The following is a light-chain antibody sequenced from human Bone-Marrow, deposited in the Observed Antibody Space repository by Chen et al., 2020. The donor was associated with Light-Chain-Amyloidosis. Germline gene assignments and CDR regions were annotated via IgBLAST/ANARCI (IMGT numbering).Light chain of an antibody. CDR1: SGSIATNY. CDR2: EDD. Sequence: NFMLTQPHSVSESPGKTVIISCTRSSGSIATNYVQWYQQRPGSSPTTVIYEDDQRPSGVPERFSGSIDRSSNSASLTISGLKTEGEADYYCQSYQGSSQGVFGGGTKLTVL. CDR3: QSYQGSSQGV. J-gene: IGLJ3*02. V-gene: IGLV6-57*01.